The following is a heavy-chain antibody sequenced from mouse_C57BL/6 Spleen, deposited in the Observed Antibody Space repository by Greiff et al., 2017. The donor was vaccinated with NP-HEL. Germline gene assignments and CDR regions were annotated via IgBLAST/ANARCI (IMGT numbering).Heavy chain of an antibody. CDR1: GFTFSDYY. J-gene: IGHJ4*01. D-gene: IGHD1-1*01. Sequence: EVKLVESEGGLVQPGSSMKLSCTASGFTFSDYYMAWVRQVPEKGLEWVANINYDGSSTYYLDSLKSRFIISRDNAKNILYMQMSSLKSEDTATYYCARGLLNYAMDYWGQGTSVTVSS. CDR2: INYDGSST. V-gene: IGHV5-16*01. CDR3: ARGLLNYAMDY.